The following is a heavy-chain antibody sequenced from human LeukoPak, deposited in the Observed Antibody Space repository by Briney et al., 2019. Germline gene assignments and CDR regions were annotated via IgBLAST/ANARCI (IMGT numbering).Heavy chain of an antibody. D-gene: IGHD3-22*01. CDR3: AGSYDSSGYDVAFDI. J-gene: IGHJ3*02. CDR1: GGTFSSYA. CDR2: IIPILGIA. V-gene: IGHV1-69*04. Sequence: SVKVSCKASGGTFSSYAISWVRQAPGQGLEWMGRIIPILGIANYAQKFQGRVTITADESTSTAYMELSSLRSEDTAVYYCAGSYDSSGYDVAFDIWGQGTMVTVSS.